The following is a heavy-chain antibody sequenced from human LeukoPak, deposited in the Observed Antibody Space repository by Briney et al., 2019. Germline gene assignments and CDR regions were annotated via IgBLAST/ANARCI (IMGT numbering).Heavy chain of an antibody. Sequence: GASVNVSCKASGYTFTSYYMHWVRQAPGQGLEWMGIINPSGGSTSYAQKFQGRVTMTRDTSTSTVYMELSRLRSDDTAVYYCARDLPGQLGSYLDYWGQGTLVTVSS. V-gene: IGHV1-46*01. CDR1: GYTFTSYY. J-gene: IGHJ4*02. CDR2: INPSGGST. D-gene: IGHD6-13*01. CDR3: ARDLPGQLGSYLDY.